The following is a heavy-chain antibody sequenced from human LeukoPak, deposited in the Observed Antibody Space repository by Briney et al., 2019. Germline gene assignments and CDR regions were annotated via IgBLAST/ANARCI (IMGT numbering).Heavy chain of an antibody. V-gene: IGHV3-33*01. CDR1: GFMFSSSG. CDR3: ARDGGTSHFDY. Sequence: PGRSLRLSSAASGFMFSSSGMHWVRQAPGKGLEWVAVIWYDGSNKYSADSVKGRFTISRDNSKNTLYLQMNSLRAEDTAVYYCARDGGTSHFDYWGQGALVSVSS. D-gene: IGHD4-23*01. J-gene: IGHJ4*02. CDR2: IWYDGSNK.